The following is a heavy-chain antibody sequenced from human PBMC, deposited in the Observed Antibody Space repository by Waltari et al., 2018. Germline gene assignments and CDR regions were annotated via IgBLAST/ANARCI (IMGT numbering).Heavy chain of an antibody. Sequence: QVQLVQSGAEVKKPGASVKVSCKASGYTFTSYYMHWVRQAPGQGLEWMGIINPRGGSTSYEQKCQGRVTMTRDTSTSTVYMELSSLRSEDTAVYYWARVGQRGIAAAGSDYWGQGTLVTVSS. CDR1: GYTFTSYY. V-gene: IGHV1-46*01. CDR3: ARVGQRGIAAAGSDY. J-gene: IGHJ4*02. D-gene: IGHD6-13*01. CDR2: INPRGGST.